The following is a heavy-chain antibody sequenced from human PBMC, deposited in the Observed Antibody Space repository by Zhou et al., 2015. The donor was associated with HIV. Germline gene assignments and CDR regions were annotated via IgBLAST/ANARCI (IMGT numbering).Heavy chain of an antibody. CDR3: AREKVVAKDFDY. CDR1: GYIFTDYY. J-gene: IGHJ4*02. V-gene: IGHV1-2*06. D-gene: IGHD2-15*01. CDR2: INPNNGAT. Sequence: QVQLVQSGADVKSPGTSVKVSCKSSGYIFTDYYIHWVRQAPGQGLEWMGRINPNNGATNYAQRFQGRVTLTKDTSLTTTYLDLSGLRSDDTALYYCAREKVVAKDFDYWGQGNPGHRLP.